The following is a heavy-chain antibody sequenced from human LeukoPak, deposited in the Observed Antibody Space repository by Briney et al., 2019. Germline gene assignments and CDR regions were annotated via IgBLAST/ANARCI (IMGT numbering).Heavy chain of an antibody. D-gene: IGHD2-15*01. CDR1: GFTFSSYA. V-gene: IGHV3-64D*06. CDR3: VPLGYCSGTSCPHY. CDR2: ISTNGGST. Sequence: GGSLRLSCSTSGFTFSSYARHWVRQAPGKGLEYVSAISTNGGSTYYADSVKGRFTISRDNSKNTLYLQMSSLRAEDTAVYYCVPLGYCSGTSCPHYWGQGALVAVSS. J-gene: IGHJ4*02.